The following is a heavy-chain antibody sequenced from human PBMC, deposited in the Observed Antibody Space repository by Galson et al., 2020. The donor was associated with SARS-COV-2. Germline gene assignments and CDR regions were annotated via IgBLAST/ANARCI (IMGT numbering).Heavy chain of an antibody. Sequence: ESLKISCGASGLPFSFYAISWVRQAPGKGLEWVSAISGSGDSTYYRDAVKGRFTISRDNSKNTLFLQMNSLRAEDTAVYYCAKDKRDLLDAFDIWGQGTLVTVSS. CDR1: GLPFSFYA. CDR3: AKDKRDLLDAFDI. J-gene: IGHJ3*02. D-gene: IGHD1-26*01. CDR2: ISGSGDST. V-gene: IGHV3-23*02.